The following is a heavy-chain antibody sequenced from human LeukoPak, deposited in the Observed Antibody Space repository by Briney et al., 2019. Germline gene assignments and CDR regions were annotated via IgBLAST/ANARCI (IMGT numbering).Heavy chain of an antibody. CDR1: GFTFSGYG. CDR3: VKGRNAYFDY. V-gene: IGHV3-30*02. Sequence: GGSLRLSCAASGFTFSGYGMHWVRQAQGKGLEWVAFIPSDGSNKYYADSVKGRFTISRDNSKNTVDLQMNSLRPEDTAVYYCVKGRNAYFDYWGQGTLVSASS. CDR2: IPSDGSNK. J-gene: IGHJ4*02.